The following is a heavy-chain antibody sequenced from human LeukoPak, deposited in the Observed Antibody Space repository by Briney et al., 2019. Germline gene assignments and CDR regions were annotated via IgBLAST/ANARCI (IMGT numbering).Heavy chain of an antibody. CDR1: GYTFTGYH. CDR3: ARDQGSLSRSWYTGY. CDR2: INPTTGDT. Sequence: ASVTVSCKASGYTFTGYHIHWVRQAPGQGLEWMERINPTTGDTNFAQKFQGRVTMTRDTSITTACMEVSSLRPDDTAMYFCARDQGSLSRSWYTGYWGQGTQVTVSS. D-gene: IGHD6-13*01. J-gene: IGHJ4*02. V-gene: IGHV1-2*06.